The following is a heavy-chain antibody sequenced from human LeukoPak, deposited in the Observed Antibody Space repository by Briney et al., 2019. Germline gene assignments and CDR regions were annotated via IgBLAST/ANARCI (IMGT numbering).Heavy chain of an antibody. D-gene: IGHD3-22*01. CDR3: ARAHYSSFDY. Sequence: GGSLRLSCAASGFTFSSYSMSWVRQAPGKGLEWVANIKEDGSEKHYVDSVKGRFTISRDNAKNSLYLQSLYLQMNSLRAEDTAVYYCARAHYSSFDYWGQGTLVTVSS. J-gene: IGHJ4*02. CDR2: IKEDGSEK. V-gene: IGHV3-7*01. CDR1: GFTFSSYS.